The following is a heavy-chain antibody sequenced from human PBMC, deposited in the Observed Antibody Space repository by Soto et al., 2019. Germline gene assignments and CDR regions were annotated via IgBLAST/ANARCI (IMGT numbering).Heavy chain of an antibody. Sequence: QVQLVESGGGVVQPGTSLRLSCAASGFTFSTYGMHWVRQAAGKGLEWVAYVSYDGSDKYYADSVKGRFTISRDNSKNTLYLQMNSLRAEDTALYYCAKDEGLFPYSFHYWGQGSRVTVSS. V-gene: IGHV3-30*18. J-gene: IGHJ4*02. CDR2: VSYDGSDK. CDR1: GFTFSTYG. CDR3: AKDEGLFPYSFHY. D-gene: IGHD2-21*01.